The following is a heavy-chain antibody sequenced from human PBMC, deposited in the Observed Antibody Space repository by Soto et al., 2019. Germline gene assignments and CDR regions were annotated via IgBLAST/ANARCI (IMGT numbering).Heavy chain of an antibody. J-gene: IGHJ6*02. CDR3: TRDVTHDYGGNYYGMDV. CDR2: IRSKAYGGTT. CDR1: GFTFGDYA. V-gene: IGHV3-49*03. Sequence: GGSLRLSCTASGFTFGDYAMSWFRQAPGKGLEWVGFIRSKAYGGTTEYAASVKGRFTISRDDSKSIAYLQMNSLKTEDTAVYYCTRDVTHDYGGNYYGMDVWGQGTTVTVSS. D-gene: IGHD4-17*01.